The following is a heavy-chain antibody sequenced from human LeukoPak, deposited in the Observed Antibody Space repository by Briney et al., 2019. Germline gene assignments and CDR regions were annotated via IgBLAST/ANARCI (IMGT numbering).Heavy chain of an antibody. V-gene: IGHV3-23*01. CDR3: ANGYCSSTSCYVGAPYYYMDV. D-gene: IGHD2-2*01. CDR1: GFTFSSYA. J-gene: IGHJ6*03. Sequence: GGSLRLSCAASGFTFSSYAMSWVRQAPGKGLEWVSAISGSGGSTYYADSVKGRFTISRDNSKNTLYLQMNSLRAEDTAVYYCANGYCSSTSCYVGAPYYYMDVWGKGTTVTVSS. CDR2: ISGSGGST.